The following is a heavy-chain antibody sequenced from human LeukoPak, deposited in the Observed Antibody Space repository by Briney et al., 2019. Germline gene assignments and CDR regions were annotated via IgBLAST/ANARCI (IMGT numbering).Heavy chain of an antibody. J-gene: IGHJ4*02. CDR2: IRYDGSNK. CDR3: AKDRGFYGSGSYYFGY. D-gene: IGHD3-10*01. V-gene: IGHV3-30*02. Sequence: GGSLRLSCAASGFTFSSYGMHWVRQAPGKGLEWVAFIRYDGSNKYYADSVKGRFTISRDNSKNTLYLQMNSLRAEDTAVYYCAKDRGFYGSGSYYFGYWGQGTLVTVSS. CDR1: GFTFSSYG.